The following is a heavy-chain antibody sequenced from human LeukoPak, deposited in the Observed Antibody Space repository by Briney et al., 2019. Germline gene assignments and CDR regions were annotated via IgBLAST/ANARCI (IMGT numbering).Heavy chain of an antibody. CDR2: ITAYNGNT. J-gene: IGHJ4*02. D-gene: IGHD5-12*01. V-gene: IGHV1-18*01. CDR1: GYTFSRSG. Sequence: GASVKVSCKVFGYTFSRSGISWVRQAPGQGLEWMGWITAYNGNTNYAQKLQGRVTMTTDTTTSTAYMELRSLRSDDTAVYYCASRSGYDPYYFDYWGQGTLVTVSS. CDR3: ASRSGYDPYYFDY.